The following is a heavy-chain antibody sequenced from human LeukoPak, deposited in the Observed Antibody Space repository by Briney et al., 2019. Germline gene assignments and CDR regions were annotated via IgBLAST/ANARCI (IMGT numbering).Heavy chain of an antibody. CDR1: GFTFSSPW. D-gene: IGHD1-26*01. Sequence: GGSLRLSCAASGFTFSSPWMAWVRQAPGKGLEWVGNIKEDGTAKNYVVSVRGRFTISRDNSKNTLYLQMNSLRAEDTAVYYCARDAYSGSLWGQGTLVTVSS. CDR2: IKEDGTAK. V-gene: IGHV3-7*01. CDR3: ARDAYSGSL. J-gene: IGHJ4*02.